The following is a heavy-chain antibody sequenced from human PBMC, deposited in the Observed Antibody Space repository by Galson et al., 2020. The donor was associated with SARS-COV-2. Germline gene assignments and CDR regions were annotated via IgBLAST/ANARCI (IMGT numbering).Heavy chain of an antibody. D-gene: IGHD3-10*01. Sequence: GGSLRLSCAASGFTFSSYDMHWVRQATGKGLEWVSAIGTAGDTYYPGSVKGRFTISRENAKNSLYLQMNSLRAGDTAVYYCARGMVRGVGYYYYDGMDVWGQVTTVTVSS. CDR2: IGTAGDT. J-gene: IGHJ6*02. CDR3: ARGMVRGVGYYYYDGMDV. CDR1: GFTFSSYD. V-gene: IGHV3-13*01.